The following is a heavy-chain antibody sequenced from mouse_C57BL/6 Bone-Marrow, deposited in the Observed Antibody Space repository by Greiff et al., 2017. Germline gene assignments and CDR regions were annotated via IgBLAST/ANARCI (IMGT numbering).Heavy chain of an antibody. CDR2: IYPRSGNT. CDR1: GYTFTSYG. D-gene: IGHD4-1*01. CDR3: ARWEGDY. J-gene: IGHJ4*01. V-gene: IGHV1-81*01. Sequence: QVQLKESGAELARPGASVKLSCKASGYTFTSYGISWVKQRTGQGLEWIGEIYPRSGNTYYNEKFKGKATLTADKSSSTAYMELRSLTSEDSAVYFCARWEGDYWGQGTSVTVSS.